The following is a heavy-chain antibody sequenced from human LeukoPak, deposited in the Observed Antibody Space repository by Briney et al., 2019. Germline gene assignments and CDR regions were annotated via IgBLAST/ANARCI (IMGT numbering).Heavy chain of an antibody. J-gene: IGHJ4*02. Sequence: PGGSLRLSCAASGFTFSSYAMSWVRQAPGKGLEWVSAISGSGGSTYYADSVKGRFTISRDNAKNSLYLQMNSLRAEDTAVYYRARGVAVHFDYWGQGTLVTVSS. D-gene: IGHD6-19*01. CDR1: GFTFSSYA. CDR2: ISGSGGST. V-gene: IGHV3-23*01. CDR3: ARGVAVHFDY.